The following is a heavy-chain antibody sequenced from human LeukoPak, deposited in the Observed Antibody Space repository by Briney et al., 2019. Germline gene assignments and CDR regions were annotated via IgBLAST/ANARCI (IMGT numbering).Heavy chain of an antibody. D-gene: IGHD3-10*01. Sequence: ASVKVSCKASGYTFTGYYMHWVRQAPGQGLEWMGWINPNSGGTNYAQKFQGWVTMTRDTSISTAYMELSRLRSDDTAVYYCARYGSGSYYDSRYFDYWGQGTLVTVSS. CDR3: ARYGSGSYYDSRYFDY. V-gene: IGHV1-2*04. J-gene: IGHJ4*02. CDR2: INPNSGGT. CDR1: GYTFTGYY.